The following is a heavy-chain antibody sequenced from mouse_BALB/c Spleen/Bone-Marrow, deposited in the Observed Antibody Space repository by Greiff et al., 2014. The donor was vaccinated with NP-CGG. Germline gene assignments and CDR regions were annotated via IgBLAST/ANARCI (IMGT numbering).Heavy chain of an antibody. V-gene: IGHV5-6*01. CDR3: ARQDYDWFAY. CDR2: ISSGGSYT. J-gene: IGHJ3*01. D-gene: IGHD2-4*01. Sequence: EVQLVESGGDLVKPGGSLKLSCAASGFTFSSYGMSWVRQTPDKRLEWAATISSGGSYTYYPDSVKGRFTISRDNAKNTLYLQMSSLKSEDTAMYYCARQDYDWFAYWGQGTLVTVSA. CDR1: GFTFSSYG.